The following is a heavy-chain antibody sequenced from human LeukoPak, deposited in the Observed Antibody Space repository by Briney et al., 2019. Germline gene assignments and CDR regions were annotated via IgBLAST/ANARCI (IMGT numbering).Heavy chain of an antibody. Sequence: WVRQPPGKGLEWIGSIYYSGSTYYNPSLKSRVTISVDTSKNQFSLKLSSVTAADTAVYYCARWVVRGPLDYWGQGTLVTVSS. CDR2: IYYSGST. D-gene: IGHD3-10*01. J-gene: IGHJ4*02. CDR3: ARWVVRGPLDY. V-gene: IGHV4-39*07.